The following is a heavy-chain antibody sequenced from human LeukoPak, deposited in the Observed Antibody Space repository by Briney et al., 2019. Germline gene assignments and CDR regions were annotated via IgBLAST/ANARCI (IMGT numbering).Heavy chain of an antibody. J-gene: IGHJ6*02. V-gene: IGHV4-4*07. CDR2: IYTSGST. CDR1: GGSISSYY. CDR3: ARESSSKWSGWYGHYYYGMDV. Sequence: SETLSLTCTVSGGSISSYYWSWIRQPAGKGLEWIGRIYTSGSTNYNPSPKSRVTMSVDTSKNQFSLKLSSVTAADTAVYYCARESSSKWSGWYGHYYYGMDVWGQGTTATVSS. D-gene: IGHD6-19*01.